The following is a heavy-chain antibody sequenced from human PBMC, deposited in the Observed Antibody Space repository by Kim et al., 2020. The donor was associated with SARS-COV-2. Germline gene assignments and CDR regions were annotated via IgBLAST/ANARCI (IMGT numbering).Heavy chain of an antibody. CDR3: AREWTSDSGGAFDY. D-gene: IGHD3-10*01. V-gene: IGHV6-1*01. CDR2: TYYRSKWYS. J-gene: IGHJ4*02. Sequence: SQTLSLTCVISGDSVSSNGAAWNWVRQSPSRGLEWLGRTYYRSKWYSNYAVSVKSRISINADTSKNQFSVRLNSVTPEDTAVYYCAREWTSDSGGAFDYWGPGAPVTVSS. CDR1: GDSVSSNGAA.